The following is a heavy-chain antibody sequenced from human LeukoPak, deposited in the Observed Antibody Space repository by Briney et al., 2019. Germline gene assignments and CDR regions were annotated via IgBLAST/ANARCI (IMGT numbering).Heavy chain of an antibody. CDR3: ARDSVATIGGGFDY. J-gene: IGHJ4*02. D-gene: IGHD5-12*01. Sequence: ASVKVSCKASGYTFTSYDINWVRQDTGQGLEWMGWMNPNSGNTGYAQKFQGRVTMTRNTSISTAYMELSSLRSEDTAVYYCARDSVATIGGGFDYWGQGTLVTVSS. CDR2: MNPNSGNT. V-gene: IGHV1-8*01. CDR1: GYTFTSYD.